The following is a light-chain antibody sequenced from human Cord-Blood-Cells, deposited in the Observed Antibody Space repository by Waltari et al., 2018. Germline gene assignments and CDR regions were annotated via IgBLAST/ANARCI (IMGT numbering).Light chain of an antibody. V-gene: IGLV3-19*01. Sequence: SSELTQDPAVSVALGQTVRITCQGDSLRSYYASWYQQKPGQAPVLVIYSKNNRPPGSPDRCSGASSGNTASLTITGAQAEDEADYYCNSRDSSGNHYVFGTGTKVTVL. J-gene: IGLJ1*01. CDR3: NSRDSSGNHYV. CDR1: SLRSYY. CDR2: SKN.